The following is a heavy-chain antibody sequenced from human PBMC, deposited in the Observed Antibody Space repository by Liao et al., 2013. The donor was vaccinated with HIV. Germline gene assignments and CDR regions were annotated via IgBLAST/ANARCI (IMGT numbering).Heavy chain of an antibody. Sequence: QVQLRQWGAQLLKPSETLSLTCDVYSGSFSAYYWTWIRQPPGKRLEWIGEIIHSGTTNHNPSLQSRVTMTVDTSKNQLSLKLTSVTAADAGVYYCARGPLSKPAPDYWGQGTPVTVSS. V-gene: IGHV4-34*12. CDR1: SGSFSAYY. CDR3: ARGPLSKPAPDY. CDR2: IIHSGTT. J-gene: IGHJ4*02.